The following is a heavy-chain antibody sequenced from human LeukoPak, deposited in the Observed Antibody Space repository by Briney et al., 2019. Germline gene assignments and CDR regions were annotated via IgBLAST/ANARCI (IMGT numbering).Heavy chain of an antibody. Sequence: GASVKVSCRASGYTFTGSYMHWVRQAPGQGLEWMGWINLNSGGTNYAQKFQDRVTMTRDTSISTAYMELSRLTSDDTAVYYCARDGAFDYWGQGTLVTVS. D-gene: IGHD1-26*01. CDR3: ARDGAFDY. CDR2: INLNSGGT. V-gene: IGHV1-2*02. CDR1: GYTFTGSY. J-gene: IGHJ4*02.